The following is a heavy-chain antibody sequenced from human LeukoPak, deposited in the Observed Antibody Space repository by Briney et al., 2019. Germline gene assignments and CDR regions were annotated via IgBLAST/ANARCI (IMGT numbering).Heavy chain of an antibody. CDR1: GFTFSSYE. Sequence: GGSLGLSCAASGFTFSSYEMNWVRQAPGKGLEWVSYISSSGSTIYYADSVKGRFTISRDNAKNSLYLQMNSLRAEDTAVYYCAREQRYFDWLLPQTKSNYMDVWGKGTTVTISS. D-gene: IGHD3-9*01. CDR3: AREQRYFDWLLPQTKSNYMDV. CDR2: ISSSGSTI. V-gene: IGHV3-48*03. J-gene: IGHJ6*03.